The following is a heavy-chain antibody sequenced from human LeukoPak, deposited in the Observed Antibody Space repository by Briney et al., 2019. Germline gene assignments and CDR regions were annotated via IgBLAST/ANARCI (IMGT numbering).Heavy chain of an antibody. CDR3: AGIEAAAGLYYYYMDV. CDR2: IYYSGST. J-gene: IGHJ6*03. D-gene: IGHD6-13*01. V-gene: IGHV4-39*01. CDR1: GGSISSSSYY. Sequence: SSETLSLTCTVSGGSISSSSYYWGWIRQPPGKGLEWIGGIYYSGSTYYNPSLKSRVTISVDTSKNQFSLKLSSVTAADTAVYYCAGIEAAAGLYYYYMDVWGKGTTVTISS.